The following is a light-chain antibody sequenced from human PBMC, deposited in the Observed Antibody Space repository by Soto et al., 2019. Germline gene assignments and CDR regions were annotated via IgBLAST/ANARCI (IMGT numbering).Light chain of an antibody. CDR2: EVS. Sequence: ALTQPASVSGSPGQSITISCTGTSSDVGGYNYVSWYQQHPGKAPKLMIYEVSNRPSGVSNRFSGSKSGNTASLTISGLQPEDEADYYCSSFTSSSTLYVFGTGTKVTVL. V-gene: IGLV2-14*01. CDR3: SSFTSSSTLYV. CDR1: SSDVGGYNY. J-gene: IGLJ1*01.